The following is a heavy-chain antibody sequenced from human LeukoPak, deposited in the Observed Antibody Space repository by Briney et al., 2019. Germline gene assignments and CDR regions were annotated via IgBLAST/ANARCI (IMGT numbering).Heavy chain of an antibody. J-gene: IGHJ4*02. CDR3: ARHYQWLAPADY. CDR1: GGSFSGYY. V-gene: IGHV4-34*01. Sequence: PSQTLSLTCAVYGGSFSGYYWSWIRQPPGKGLEWIGEINHSGSTNYNPSLKSRVTISVDTSKNQFSLKLSSVTAADTAVYYCARHYQWLAPADYWGQGTLVTVSS. D-gene: IGHD6-19*01. CDR2: INHSGST.